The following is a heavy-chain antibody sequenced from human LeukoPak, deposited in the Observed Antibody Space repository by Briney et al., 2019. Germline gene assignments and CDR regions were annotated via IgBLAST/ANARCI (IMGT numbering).Heavy chain of an antibody. D-gene: IGHD6-19*01. CDR2: INHSGST. CDR1: GGSFSGYY. V-gene: IGHV4-34*01. Sequence: PSETLSLTCAAYGGSFSGYYWSWIRQPPGKGLEWIGEINHSGSTNYNPSLKSRVTMSVDTSKNQFSLKLSSVTAADTAVYYCARVDSSGWGEGYFDYWGQGTLVTVSS. CDR3: ARVDSSGWGEGYFDY. J-gene: IGHJ4*02.